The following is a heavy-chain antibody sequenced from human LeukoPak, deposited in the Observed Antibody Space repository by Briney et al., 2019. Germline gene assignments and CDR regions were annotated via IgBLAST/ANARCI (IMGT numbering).Heavy chain of an antibody. Sequence: SETLSLTCTVSGGSISSSSYYWGWIRQPPGKGLEWIGSIYYSGSTYYNPSLKSRVTISVDTSKNQFSLKLSSVTAADTAVYYCARRIAVAGTSPAYNWFDPWGQGTLVTVSS. J-gene: IGHJ5*02. CDR3: ARRIAVAGTSPAYNWFDP. CDR2: IYYSGST. D-gene: IGHD6-19*01. CDR1: GGSISSSSYY. V-gene: IGHV4-39*07.